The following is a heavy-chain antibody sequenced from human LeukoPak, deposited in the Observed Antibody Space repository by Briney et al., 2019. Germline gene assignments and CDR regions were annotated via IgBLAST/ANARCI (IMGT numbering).Heavy chain of an antibody. Sequence: HPGGSLILSCAASGFTFSSYALHWVRQAPGKGLEWVAIISYDGTNKYYADSMKGRFTISRDNSKNTLYVQMNSLRAEDTAVYYCARDGGAYFDYWGQGTLVTVSS. CDR3: ARDGGAYFDY. V-gene: IGHV3-30-3*01. D-gene: IGHD1-26*01. J-gene: IGHJ4*02. CDR2: ISYDGTNK. CDR1: GFTFSSYA.